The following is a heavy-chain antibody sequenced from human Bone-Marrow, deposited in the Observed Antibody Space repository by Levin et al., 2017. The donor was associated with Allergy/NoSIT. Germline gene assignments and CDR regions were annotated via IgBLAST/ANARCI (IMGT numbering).Heavy chain of an antibody. CDR3: AKLYCSGGSCYWRSYYFDY. V-gene: IGHV3-23*01. Sequence: GGSLRLSCAASGFTFSSYAMSWVRQAPGKGLEWVSAISGSGGSTYYADSVKGRFTISRDNSKNTLYLQMNSLRAEDTAVYYCAKLYCSGGSCYWRSYYFDYWGQGTLVTVSS. CDR1: GFTFSSYA. CDR2: ISGSGGST. J-gene: IGHJ4*02. D-gene: IGHD2-15*01.